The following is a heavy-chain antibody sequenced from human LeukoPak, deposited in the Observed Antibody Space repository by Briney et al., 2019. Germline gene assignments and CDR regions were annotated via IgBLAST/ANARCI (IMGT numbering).Heavy chain of an antibody. V-gene: IGHV3-30*04. CDR2: ISYDGRNK. CDR1: GFTFSSYA. CDR3: AKDRGYSHGFDY. D-gene: IGHD5-18*01. Sequence: GRSLRLSCAASGFTFSSYAMHWVRQAPGKGLEWVAAISYDGRNKEYVDSVKGRFTISRDNSKNTLYLQMNSLRAEDTAVYNCAKDRGYSHGFDYWGQGTLVTVSS. J-gene: IGHJ4*02.